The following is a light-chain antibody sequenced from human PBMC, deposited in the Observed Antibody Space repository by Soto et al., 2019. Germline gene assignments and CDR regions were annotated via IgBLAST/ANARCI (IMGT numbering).Light chain of an antibody. CDR1: TSDIGSYDY. J-gene: IGLJ2*01. V-gene: IGLV2-14*01. Sequence: QSALTQPASVSGSLGQSITISCTGTTSDIGSYDYVSWYQQHPGKAPKLMLYEVTDRPSGVSNRFSGSKSGNTASLAISGLQAEDEADYHCASYTSTDTVVFGGGTKLTVL. CDR2: EVT. CDR3: ASYTSTDTVV.